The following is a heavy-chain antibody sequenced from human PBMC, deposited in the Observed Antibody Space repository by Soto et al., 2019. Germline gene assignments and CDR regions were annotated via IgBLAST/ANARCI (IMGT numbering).Heavy chain of an antibody. V-gene: IGHV3-74*01. CDR2: INSDGSST. D-gene: IGHD3-3*01. Sequence: EVQLVESGGGLVQPGGSLRLSCAASGFTFSSYWMHWVRQAPGKGLVWVSRINSDGSSTSYADSVKGRFTISRDNAKNMLYLQMNSLRAEDTAVYYCASPDDFWSGYRNMDVWGKGTTVTVSS. CDR1: GFTFSSYW. CDR3: ASPDDFWSGYRNMDV. J-gene: IGHJ6*03.